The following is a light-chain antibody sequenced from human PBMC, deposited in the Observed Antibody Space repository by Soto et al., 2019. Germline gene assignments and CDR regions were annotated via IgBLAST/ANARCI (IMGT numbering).Light chain of an antibody. J-gene: IGKJ1*01. CDR1: QTIMTY. CDR2: AAS. Sequence: DVQMTQSPSSLSAYVGNDVTIICRASQTIMTYLNWYQLKQGKPPRFLIYAASSLQSGVPSRFSGSGYGTDFTLTISSLQTEDFATYSCQQSYNSPQTFGRGTKVDIK. CDR3: QQSYNSPQT. V-gene: IGKV1-39*01.